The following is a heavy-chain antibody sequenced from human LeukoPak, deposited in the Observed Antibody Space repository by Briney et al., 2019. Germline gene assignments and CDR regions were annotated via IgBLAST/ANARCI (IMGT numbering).Heavy chain of an antibody. CDR3: AKSAYSSGWYDY. D-gene: IGHD6-19*01. J-gene: IGHJ4*02. V-gene: IGHV3-73*01. CDR2: IRSKANSYAT. Sequence: GGSLRLSCAASGFTFSGSAMHWVRQASGKGLEWVGRIRSKANSYATAYAASVKGRFTISRDDSKNTAYLQMNSLKTEDTAVYYCAKSAYSSGWYDYWGQGTLVTVSS. CDR1: GFTFSGSA.